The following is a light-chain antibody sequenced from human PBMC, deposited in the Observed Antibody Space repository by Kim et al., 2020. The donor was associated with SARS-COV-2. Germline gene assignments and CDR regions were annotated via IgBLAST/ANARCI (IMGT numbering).Light chain of an antibody. J-gene: IGLJ2*01. CDR2: QDR. CDR3: QTWDNGVVI. CDR1: KVGDRD. Sequence: SYELTQPPSVSVSPGQTAKIPCSGDKVGDRDVSWYQQKPGQSPVLIIFQDRKRSSGIPGRFSGSNSGNRATLTITETQSVDEADYSCQTWDNGVVIFGVG. V-gene: IGLV3-1*01.